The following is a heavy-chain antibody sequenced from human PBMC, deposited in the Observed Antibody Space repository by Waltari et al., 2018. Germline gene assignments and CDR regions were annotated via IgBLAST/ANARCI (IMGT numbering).Heavy chain of an antibody. J-gene: IGHJ3*02. CDR3: ARPSRTGDMGHDAFDI. D-gene: IGHD7-27*01. Sequence: EVQLVQSGAEVKKPGESLKISCKGSGYSFTSYWIGWVRQMPGKGLEWMGITCPGDSDTRYSPAFQGQVTISADKSISTAYLQWSSLKASDTAMYYCARPSRTGDMGHDAFDIWGQGTMVTVSS. CDR2: TCPGDSDT. CDR1: GYSFTSYW. V-gene: IGHV5-51*03.